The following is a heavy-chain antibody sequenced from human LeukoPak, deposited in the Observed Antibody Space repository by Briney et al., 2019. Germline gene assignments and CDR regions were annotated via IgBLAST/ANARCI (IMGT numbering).Heavy chain of an antibody. D-gene: IGHD6-13*01. J-gene: IGHJ6*03. CDR2: TYYRSKWYN. V-gene: IGHV6-1*01. CDR3: ARTYSSSYRRGNYCYYMDV. CDR1: GDSVSSNSAA. Sequence: SQTLSLTCAISGDSVSSNSAAWNWIRQSPSRGLEWLGRTYYRSKWYNDYAVSVKSRITINPDTSKNQFSLQLNSVTPEDTAVYYCARTYSSSYRRGNYCYYMDVWGKGTTVTVSS.